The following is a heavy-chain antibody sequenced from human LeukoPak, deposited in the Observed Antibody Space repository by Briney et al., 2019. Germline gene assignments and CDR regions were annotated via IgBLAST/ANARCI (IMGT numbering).Heavy chain of an antibody. D-gene: IGHD4-11*01. CDR2: ISSSSSTI. CDR1: GFTFSSYS. CDR3: ARYSNAWYFDY. J-gene: IGHJ4*02. V-gene: IGHV3-48*04. Sequence: PGGSLRLSCAASGFTFSSYSMNWVRQAPGKGLEWVSYISSSSSTICYADSVKGRFTISRDNAKNSLYLQMNSLRAEDTAVYYCARYSNAWYFDYWGQGTLVTVSS.